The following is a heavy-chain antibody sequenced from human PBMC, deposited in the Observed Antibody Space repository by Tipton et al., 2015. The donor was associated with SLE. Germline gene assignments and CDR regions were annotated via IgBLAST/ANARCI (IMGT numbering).Heavy chain of an antibody. V-gene: IGHV3-48*03. Sequence: SLRLSCEASGFTFSNYEMNWVRQAPGKGLEWVSYISTSGSFIYYANSVKGRFTISRDNAKNSLYLQMNSLRVEDTAIYYCASPPYTFGDYWGQGTLVTVSS. D-gene: IGHD2/OR15-2a*01. J-gene: IGHJ4*02. CDR2: ISTSGSFI. CDR3: ASPPYTFGDY. CDR1: GFTFSNYE.